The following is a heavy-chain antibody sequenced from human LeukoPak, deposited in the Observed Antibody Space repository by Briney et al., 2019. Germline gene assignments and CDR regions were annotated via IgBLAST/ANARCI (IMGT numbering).Heavy chain of an antibody. J-gene: IGHJ4*02. V-gene: IGHV3-30*18. CDR2: ISYDGSNK. Sequence: GGSLRLSCAASGFTFSSYGMHWVRQAPGKGLKWVAVISYDGSNKYYADSVKGRFTISRDNSKNTLYLQMNSLRAEDTAVYYCAKDNYYGSGSYFLDYWGQGTLVTVSS. CDR3: AKDNYYGSGSYFLDY. CDR1: GFTFSSYG. D-gene: IGHD3-10*01.